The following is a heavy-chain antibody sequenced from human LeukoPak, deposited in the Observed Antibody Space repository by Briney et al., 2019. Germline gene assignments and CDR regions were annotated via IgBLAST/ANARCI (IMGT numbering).Heavy chain of an antibody. D-gene: IGHD3-22*01. CDR3: ARLGGYYDPPGY. V-gene: IGHV4-39*01. CDR2: IYYSGST. J-gene: IGHJ4*02. Sequence: SETLSLTCTVSGGSISSSSYYWGWIRQPPGKGLEWIGSIYYSGSTYYNPSLKSRVTISVDTSKNQFSLKLSSVTVADTAVYYCARLGGYYDPPGYWGQGTLVTVSS. CDR1: GGSISSSSYY.